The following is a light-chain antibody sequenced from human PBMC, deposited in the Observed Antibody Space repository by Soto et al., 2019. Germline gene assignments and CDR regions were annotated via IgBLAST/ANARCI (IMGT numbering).Light chain of an antibody. Sequence: EIVLTQSPGTLALSRGERATLSCRASQSVNSDYLAWFQQRPGQAPRLLIFATSRRATDIPDRFSGSGSGTDFTLAIRRLEPEDFAVYYCHQFGYSPRTFGQGTKVDIK. CDR3: HQFGYSPRT. V-gene: IGKV3-20*01. CDR2: ATS. J-gene: IGKJ1*01. CDR1: QSVNSDY.